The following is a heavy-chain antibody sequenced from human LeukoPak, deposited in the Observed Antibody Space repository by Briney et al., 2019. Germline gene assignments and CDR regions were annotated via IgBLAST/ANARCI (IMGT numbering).Heavy chain of an antibody. V-gene: IGHV1-46*01. D-gene: IGHD3-22*01. CDR2: INPSGVST. Sequence: GASVKVSCKASGYTFTSYYMHWVRQAPGQGLEWMGIINPSGVSTSYAQKFQGRVTMTRDTSTSTVYMELSSLRSEDTAVYYCAREEGETHYYDSSGYYLDYWGQGTLVTVSS. CDR3: AREEGETHYYDSSGYYLDY. J-gene: IGHJ4*02. CDR1: GYTFTSYY.